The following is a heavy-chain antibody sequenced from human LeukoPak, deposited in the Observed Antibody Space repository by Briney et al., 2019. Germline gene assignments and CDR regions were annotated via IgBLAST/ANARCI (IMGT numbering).Heavy chain of an antibody. J-gene: IGHJ4*02. V-gene: IGHV3-48*03. D-gene: IGHD2-21*02. CDR3: AKVVVTQYYFDY. CDR2: ISSSGSTI. CDR1: GFTFTTYE. Sequence: GGSLRLSCAASGFTFTTYEMNWVRQAPTKGLEWVSYISSSGSTIYYADSVKGRFTISRDNSKNTLYLQMNSLRAEDTAVYYCAKVVVTQYYFDYWGQGTLVTVSS.